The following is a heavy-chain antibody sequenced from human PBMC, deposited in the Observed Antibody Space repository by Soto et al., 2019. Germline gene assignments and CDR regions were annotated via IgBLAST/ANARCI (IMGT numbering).Heavy chain of an antibody. D-gene: IGHD2-15*01. CDR2: IIPIFGTA. J-gene: IGHJ6*02. Sequence: VKVSCKASGGTFSSYAISWVRQAPGQGLEWMGGIIPIFGTANYAQKFQGRVTITADESTSTAYMELSSLRSEDTAVYYCARGANCSGGSCFFYYYGMDVWGQGTTVTVSS. V-gene: IGHV1-69*01. CDR1: GGTFSSYA. CDR3: ARGANCSGGSCFFYYYGMDV.